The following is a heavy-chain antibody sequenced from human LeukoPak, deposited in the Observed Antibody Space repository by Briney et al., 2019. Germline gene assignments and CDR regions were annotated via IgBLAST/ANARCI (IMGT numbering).Heavy chain of an antibody. V-gene: IGHV3-23*01. CDR2: ITGTGGRT. D-gene: IGHD2-2*02. CDR3: AKGPSTRAVVVPAAINWFDP. CDR1: GFTFSSYA. J-gene: IGHJ5*02. Sequence: GGSLRLSCAASGFTFSSYAMSWVRQAPGRGLERVSSITGTGGRTFYADSVKGRITISRDNSKNTLYLQMNSLRVEDTAVYYCAKGPSTRAVVVPAAINWFDPWDQGTLVTVSS.